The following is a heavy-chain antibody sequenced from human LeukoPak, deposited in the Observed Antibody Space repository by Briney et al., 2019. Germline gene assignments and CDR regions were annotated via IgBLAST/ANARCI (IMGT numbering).Heavy chain of an antibody. CDR3: AREVVIVVEPAANTIDY. Sequence: GGSLRLSCAASGFTFRDHTMNWVRQAPGKGLEWVSAISKSSTYIKYADSVKGRFTVSRDNAKNSLFLQMNSLRVEGTAVYYCAREVVIVVEPAANTIDYWGQGTRVTVSS. V-gene: IGHV3-21*01. D-gene: IGHD2-2*01. CDR2: ISKSSTYI. J-gene: IGHJ4*02. CDR1: GFTFRDHT.